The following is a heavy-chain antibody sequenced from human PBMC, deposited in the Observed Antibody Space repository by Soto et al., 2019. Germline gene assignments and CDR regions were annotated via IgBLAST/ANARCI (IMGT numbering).Heavy chain of an antibody. CDR1: GFTYSNYW. D-gene: IGHD3-10*01. CDR3: AREPRVLSY. J-gene: IGHJ1*01. CDR2: MNPDGSET. V-gene: IGHV3-7*01. Sequence: GGSLRLSCVASGFTYSNYWMAWVRQVPGKGLEWVAYMNPDGSETFYVDSVRGRFTISRDNAKNSLYLRMSSLRVDDTATYYCAREPRVLSYWGQGTLVTVSS.